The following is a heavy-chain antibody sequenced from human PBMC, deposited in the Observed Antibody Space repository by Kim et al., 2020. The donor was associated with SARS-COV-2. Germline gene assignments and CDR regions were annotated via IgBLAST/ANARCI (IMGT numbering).Heavy chain of an antibody. Sequence: GGSLRLSCAASGFTFSSYAMHWVRQAPGKGLEWVAVISYDGSDKYYVDSVKGRFTISRDNSKNTLYLQMNNLRAEDTAVYYCARDRRFLEWSPNWFDPWGQGTLVTVSS. J-gene: IGHJ5*02. V-gene: IGHV3-30*04. CDR3: ARDRRFLEWSPNWFDP. CDR1: GFTFSSYA. D-gene: IGHD3-3*01. CDR2: ISYDGSDK.